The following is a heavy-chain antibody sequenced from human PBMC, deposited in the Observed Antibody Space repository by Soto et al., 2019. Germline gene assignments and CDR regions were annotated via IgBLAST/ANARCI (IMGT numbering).Heavy chain of an antibody. Sequence: PSETLSLTCSVSGASISNHIYYWGWFRQPPGKGLEWIGKIYSSRSSYYSTSLESRVTISVDTSKNQFSLKLNSVTAADTAAYYCARVPLGYSSSHYFDFWGQGALVTVSS. J-gene: IGHJ4*02. D-gene: IGHD6-6*01. CDR2: IYSSRSS. CDR3: ARVPLGYSSSHYFDF. CDR1: GASISNHIYY. V-gene: IGHV4-39*02.